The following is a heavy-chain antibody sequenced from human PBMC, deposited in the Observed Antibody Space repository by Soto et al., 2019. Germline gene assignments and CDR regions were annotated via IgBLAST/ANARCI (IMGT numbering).Heavy chain of an antibody. V-gene: IGHV5-10-1*03. CDR2: IDPSDSYT. CDR3: ARSRRDGYKYEANYYYYGMDV. Sequence: EVQLVQSGAEVKKPGESLRISCKGSGYSFTSYWISWVRQMPGKGLEWMGRIDPSDSYTNYSPSFQGHVTISADKSISTAYLQWSSLKASDTAMYYCARSRRDGYKYEANYYYYGMDVWGQGTTVTVSS. D-gene: IGHD5-12*01. CDR1: GYSFTSYW. J-gene: IGHJ6*02.